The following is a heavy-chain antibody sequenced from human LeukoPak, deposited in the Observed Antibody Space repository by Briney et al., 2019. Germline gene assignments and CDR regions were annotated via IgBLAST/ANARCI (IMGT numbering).Heavy chain of an antibody. CDR3: AREAASDAFDI. D-gene: IGHD6-25*01. CDR2: INAGNGNT. J-gene: IGHJ3*02. CDR1: GYTFTSYA. V-gene: IGHV1-3*01. Sequence: ASVKVSCKASGYTFTSYAMHWVRQAPGQRLEWMGWINAGNGNTKYSQRFQGRVTITRDTSASTAYMELSSLRSEDTAVYYCAREAASDAFDIWGQGTMVTVSS.